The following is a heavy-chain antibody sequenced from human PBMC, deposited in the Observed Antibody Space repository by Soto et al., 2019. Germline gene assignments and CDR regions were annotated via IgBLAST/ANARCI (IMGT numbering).Heavy chain of an antibody. CDR2: IYPGDSDT. Sequence: RGESLKISCKGSGYSFTTYWIGWVRQMPGKGLEGMVIIYPGDSDTRYSPSFQGQVTISADKSINTPYLQWSSLKASDTAIYYCARQAAAGKYYYAMDVWGQGTTVTVSS. CDR1: GYSFTTYW. V-gene: IGHV5-51*01. D-gene: IGHD6-13*01. J-gene: IGHJ6*02. CDR3: ARQAAAGKYYYAMDV.